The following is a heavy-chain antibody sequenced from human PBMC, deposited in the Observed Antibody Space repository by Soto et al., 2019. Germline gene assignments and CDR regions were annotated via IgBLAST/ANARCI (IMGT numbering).Heavy chain of an antibody. D-gene: IGHD4-17*01. CDR2: IYYSGST. CDR3: ARGDYGGNSNWFDP. CDR1: GDSISSYY. J-gene: IGHJ5*02. Sequence: SETLSLTCTVSGDSISSYYWSWIRQPPGKGLEWIGYIYYSGSTNYNPSLKSRVTISVDTSKNQFSLKLSSVTAADTAVYYCARGDYGGNSNWFDPWGQGTLVTVSS. V-gene: IGHV4-59*01.